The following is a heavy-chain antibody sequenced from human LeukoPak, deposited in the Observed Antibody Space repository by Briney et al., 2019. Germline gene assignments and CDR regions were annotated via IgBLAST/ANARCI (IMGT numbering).Heavy chain of an antibody. CDR3: AKAHLQVIDI. CDR1: GFTFSSYG. V-gene: IGHV3-30*02. CDR2: IRYDGSNK. D-gene: IGHD4-11*01. J-gene: IGHJ3*02. Sequence: PGGSLRLSCAASGFTFSSYGMHWVRQAPGKGLEWVAFIRYDGSNKYYADPVKGRFTISRDNSKNTLYLQMNSLRAEDTAVYYCAKAHLQVIDIWGQGTMVTVSS.